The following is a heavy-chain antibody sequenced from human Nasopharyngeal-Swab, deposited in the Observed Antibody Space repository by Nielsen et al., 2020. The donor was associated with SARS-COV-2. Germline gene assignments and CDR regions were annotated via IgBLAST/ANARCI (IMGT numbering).Heavy chain of an antibody. CDR3: ARDPLNYGDYFDY. Sequence: GSLRLSCAVYGGSFSGYYWSWIRQPPGKGLEWIGEINHSGSTNYNPSLKSRVTISVDTSKNQFSLKLSSVTAADTAVYYCARDPLNYGDYFDYWGQGTLVTVSS. J-gene: IGHJ4*02. D-gene: IGHD4-17*01. CDR1: GGSFSGYY. CDR2: INHSGST. V-gene: IGHV4-34*01.